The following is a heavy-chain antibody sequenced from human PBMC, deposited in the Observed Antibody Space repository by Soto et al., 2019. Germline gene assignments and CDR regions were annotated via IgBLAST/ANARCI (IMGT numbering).Heavy chain of an antibody. CDR2: TRNDGSNT. J-gene: IGHJ4*02. Sequence: QVQLVESGGGVVQPGRSLRLSCAASGFTFRGYGMHWVRQAPGKGRELVAVTRNDGSNTYYADSVRGRFTISRDNSKDTLYLQMNSLRAEDTAVDYCARDGVGATTYFGYFDYWGQGSLITVSS. V-gene: IGHV3-33*01. CDR3: ARDGVGATTYFGYFDY. CDR1: GFTFRGYG. D-gene: IGHD1-26*01.